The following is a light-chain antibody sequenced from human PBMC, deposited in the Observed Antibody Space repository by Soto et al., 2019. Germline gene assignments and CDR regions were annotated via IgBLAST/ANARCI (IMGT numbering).Light chain of an antibody. Sequence: EIVMTQSPLSLPVTPGEPASISCRSSQSLLHTQGKHFFDWYLQRPGQSPQLLIYWGSNRATGVPDRFSGSGSGTDFKLKISRVEAEDVDIYYCMQALQSPYTFGPGTKLEI. V-gene: IGKV2-28*01. CDR3: MQALQSPYT. CDR1: QSLLHTQGKHF. CDR2: WGS. J-gene: IGKJ2*01.